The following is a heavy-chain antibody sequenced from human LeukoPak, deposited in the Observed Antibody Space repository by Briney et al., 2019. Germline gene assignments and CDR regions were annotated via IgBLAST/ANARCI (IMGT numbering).Heavy chain of an antibody. J-gene: IGHJ5*02. CDR2: ISSGSSYI. V-gene: IGHV3-21*01. Sequence: GGSLRLSCAASGFTFSSYSMNWVRQAPGKGLEWVSSISSGSSYIYYADSVKGRFTISRDNAKNSLYLQMNSLRAEDTAVYYCARDGRRYSSSWYTSWFDPWGQGTLVTVSS. CDR3: ARDGRRYSSSWYTSWFDP. CDR1: GFTFSSYS. D-gene: IGHD6-13*01.